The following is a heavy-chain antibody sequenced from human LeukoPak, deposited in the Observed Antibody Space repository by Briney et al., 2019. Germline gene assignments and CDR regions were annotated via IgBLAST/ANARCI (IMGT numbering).Heavy chain of an antibody. D-gene: IGHD3-10*01. CDR2: ISYDGSNK. V-gene: IGHV3-30*04. CDR3: ARAVPLWFGELLLDY. CDR1: GFTFSSYA. J-gene: IGHJ4*02. Sequence: GGSLRLSCAASGFTFSSYAMHWVRQAPGKGLEWVVVISYDGSNKYYADSVKGRFTISRDNSKNTLYLQMNSLRAEDTAVYYCARAVPLWFGELLLDYWGQGTLVTVSS.